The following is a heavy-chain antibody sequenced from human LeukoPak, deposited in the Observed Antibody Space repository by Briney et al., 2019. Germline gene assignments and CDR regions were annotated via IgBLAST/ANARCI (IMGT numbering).Heavy chain of an antibody. D-gene: IGHD3-9*01. CDR3: ARDHGRYFDWLLIEY. Sequence: SETLSLTCTVSGGSISSSRYYRGWIRQPPGKGLEWIGSIYDSGNIYYNPSLKSRVTISIDTSKNQFSLRLSSVTAADTAVYYCARDHGRYFDWLLIEYWGQGTLVTVSS. CDR2: IYDSGNI. V-gene: IGHV4-39*07. J-gene: IGHJ4*02. CDR1: GGSISSSRYY.